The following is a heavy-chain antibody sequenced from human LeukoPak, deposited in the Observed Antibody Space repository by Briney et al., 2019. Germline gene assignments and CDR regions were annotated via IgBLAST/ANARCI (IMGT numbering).Heavy chain of an antibody. Sequence: GGSLRLSCAASGFTFFNYWMRWVRQAPGKGLEWVANINLEGSQKYYVDSLKGRFTISRDNANNLLYLQMNSLRAEDTAAYFCAKGIVGVIATNYFDYWGQGTLVTVSS. D-gene: IGHD3-22*01. CDR1: GFTFFNYW. V-gene: IGHV3-7*03. CDR3: AKGIVGVIATNYFDY. CDR2: INLEGSQK. J-gene: IGHJ4*02.